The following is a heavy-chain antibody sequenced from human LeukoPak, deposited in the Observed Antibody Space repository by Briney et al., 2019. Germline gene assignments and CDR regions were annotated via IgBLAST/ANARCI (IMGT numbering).Heavy chain of an antibody. D-gene: IGHD2-2*01. V-gene: IGHV1-46*01. CDR1: GYTFTSYY. CDR2: INPSGGST. CDR3: ARDSRKGYCSSTSCPRAGYYYYGMDV. J-gene: IGHJ6*02. Sequence: ASVKVSCKASGYTFTSYYMHWVRQAPGQGLEWMGIINPSGGSTSYAQKFQGRVTMTRDTSTSTVYMELRSLRSDDTAVYYCARDSRKGYCSSTSCPRAGYYYYGMDVWGQGTTVTVSS.